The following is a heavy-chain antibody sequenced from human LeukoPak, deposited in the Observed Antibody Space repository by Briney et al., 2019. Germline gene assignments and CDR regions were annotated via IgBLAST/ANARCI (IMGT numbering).Heavy chain of an antibody. D-gene: IGHD6-19*01. CDR1: GGSVSSGSFY. CDR2: IYDSGTT. V-gene: IGHV4-61*03. J-gene: IGHJ5*02. CDR3: ARVESAGGWSKFDP. Sequence: SETLSLTCTVSGGSVSSGSFYWSWIRQPPGKGLEWIGYIYDSGTTNYNPSLKSRVTISVDTSKNHFSLRLSSVTAADTAVYFCARVESAGGWSKFDPWGQGTLVTVSS.